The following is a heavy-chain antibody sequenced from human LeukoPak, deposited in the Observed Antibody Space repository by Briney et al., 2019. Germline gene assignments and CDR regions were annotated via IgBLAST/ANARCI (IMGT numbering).Heavy chain of an antibody. CDR1: GFTFSGFG. CDR3: ARDHYFNLDY. V-gene: IGHV3-33*01. CDR2: IWHDGSHQ. J-gene: IGHJ4*02. Sequence: GRSLRLSCAASGFTFSGFGIHWVRQAPGKGLEWVAVIWHDGSHQIYADSVKGRFTISRDNSKNTVDLQMNSLRAEDTAVYYCARDHYFNLDYWGQGTLVTVSS. D-gene: IGHD2/OR15-2a*01.